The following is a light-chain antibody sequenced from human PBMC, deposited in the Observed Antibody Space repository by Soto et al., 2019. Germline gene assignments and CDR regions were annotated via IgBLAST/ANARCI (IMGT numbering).Light chain of an antibody. CDR2: GAS. CDR3: QQYGSSPRT. V-gene: IGKV3-20*01. Sequence: EIVLTQSPGTLSLSPGERATLSCRASQSVSSIFLAWYQHKPGQAPRLLIYGASTRATGIPDRFSGSGSGTDFILTISRLEPEDFAVYYCQQYGSSPRTFGHGTRLEIK. J-gene: IGKJ1*01. CDR1: QSVSSIF.